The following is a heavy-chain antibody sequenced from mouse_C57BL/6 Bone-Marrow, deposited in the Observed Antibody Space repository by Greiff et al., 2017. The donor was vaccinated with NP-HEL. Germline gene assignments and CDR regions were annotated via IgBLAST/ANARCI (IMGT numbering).Heavy chain of an antibody. V-gene: IGHV1-81*01. D-gene: IGHD1-1*01. CDR1: GYTFTSYG. J-gene: IGHJ2*01. CDR3: SYGSFY. CDR2: IYPRSGNT. Sequence: QVQLQLSGAELARPGASVKLSCKASGYTFTSYGISWVKQRTGQGLEWIGEIYPRSGNTYYNEKFKGKATLTADKSSSTAYMELRSLTSEDSAVYFCSYGSFYWGQGTTLTVSS.